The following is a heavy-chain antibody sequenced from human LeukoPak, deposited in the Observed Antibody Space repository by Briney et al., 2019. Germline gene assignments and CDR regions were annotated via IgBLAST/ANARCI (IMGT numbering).Heavy chain of an antibody. CDR2: INHSGST. V-gene: IGHV4-34*01. CDR3: ARGRPQIYDFWSGYYCDAFDI. D-gene: IGHD3-3*01. CDR1: GGSFSGYY. Sequence: SETLSLTCAVYGGSFSGYYWSWIRQPPGKGLEWIGEINHSGSTNYNPSLTSRVTISVDTSKNQFALKLSSVTAADTAVYYCARGRPQIYDFWSGYYCDAFDIWGQGTMVTVSS. J-gene: IGHJ3*02.